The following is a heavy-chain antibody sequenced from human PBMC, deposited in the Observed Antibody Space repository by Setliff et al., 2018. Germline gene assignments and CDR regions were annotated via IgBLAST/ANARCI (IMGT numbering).Heavy chain of an antibody. CDR2: LSSANNYI. V-gene: IGHV3-21*01. CDR3: AGSRTYIPVLDY. D-gene: IGHD2-2*01. CDR1: GFAFASYN. J-gene: IGHJ4*02. Sequence: LRLSCEASGFAFASYNMIWVRQAPGRGLEWVSSLSSANNYIVYADSVKGRFTISRDNAKSSLYLQMNSLSAEDTAIYYCAGSRTYIPVLDYCGQGTLVTVSS.